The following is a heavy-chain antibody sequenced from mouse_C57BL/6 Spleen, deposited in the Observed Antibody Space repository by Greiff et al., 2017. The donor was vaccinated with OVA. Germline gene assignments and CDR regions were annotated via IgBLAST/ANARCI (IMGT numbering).Heavy chain of an antibody. CDR3: ITTVVATPYAMDY. Sequence: VQRVESGPGLVQPSQSLSITCTVSGFSLTSYGVHWVRQSPGKGLEWLGVIWRGGSTDYNAAFMSRLSITKDNSKSQVFFKMNSLQADDTAIYYCITTVVATPYAMDYWGQGTSVTVSS. CDR2: IWRGGST. CDR1: GFSLTSYG. J-gene: IGHJ4*01. D-gene: IGHD1-1*01. V-gene: IGHV2-5*01.